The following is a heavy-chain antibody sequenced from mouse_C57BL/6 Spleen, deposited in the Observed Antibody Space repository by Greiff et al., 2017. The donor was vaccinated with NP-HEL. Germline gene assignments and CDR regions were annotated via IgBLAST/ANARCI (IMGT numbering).Heavy chain of an antibody. Sequence: VQLQQSGPELVKPGASVKISCKASCYSFTGYYMHWVKQSHGNILDWIGYIYPYNGVSSYNQKFKGKATLTVDKSSSTAHMELRSLTSEDSAVDYCARWEGSREYEKTMEGWGQGTSVTVSS. CDR1: CYSFTGYY. CDR3: ARWEGSREYEKTMEG. CDR2: IYPYNGVS. V-gene: IGHV1-31*01. D-gene: IGHD2-4*01. J-gene: IGHJ4*01.